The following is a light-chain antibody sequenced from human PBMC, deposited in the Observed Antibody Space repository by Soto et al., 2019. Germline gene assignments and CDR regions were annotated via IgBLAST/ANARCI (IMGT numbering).Light chain of an antibody. CDR3: MQTLQIPQT. CDR2: LGS. J-gene: IGKJ1*01. V-gene: IGKV2-28*01. Sequence: DIVMTQSPLSLPVTPGEPASISCRSSQSLRHSNGYNYLDWYLQKPGQSPELMIYLGSDRASGVPDRFSSSGSSTDFTLKISRVEDEDVGVYYCMQTLQIPQTFGQGTKVEIK. CDR1: QSLRHSNGYNY.